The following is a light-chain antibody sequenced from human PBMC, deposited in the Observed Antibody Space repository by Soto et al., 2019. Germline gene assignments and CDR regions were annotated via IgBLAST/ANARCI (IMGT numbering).Light chain of an antibody. CDR1: SSDIRDSSY. CDR2: EVT. V-gene: IGLV2-8*01. Sequence: QSALTQPLSASGSPGQSVTISCSGISSDIRDSSYVSWYQQHPGKAPKLVVSEVTKRPSGVPDRFSGSRSGTTAFLTISGLQTEDEADYYCGSKAGSDKHVVFDGGTQLTVL. J-gene: IGLJ2*01. CDR3: GSKAGSDKHVV.